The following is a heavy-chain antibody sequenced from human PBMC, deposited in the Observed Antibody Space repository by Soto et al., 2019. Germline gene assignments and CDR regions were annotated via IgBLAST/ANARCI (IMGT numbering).Heavy chain of an antibody. CDR1: AGTFNNNG. CDR3: AKDAVPGDGLWLVSD. D-gene: IGHD2-21*02. V-gene: IGHV1-69*13. J-gene: IGHJ4*02. Sequence: GAAVQVSCKACAGTFNNNGVTCVRQAPGQRLQWMGGLIPIFGTRSYAQRFQGRVTIIADESTSTAYMELNSPRAEDNAMYYCAKDAVPGDGLWLVSDWGQGTQVTVSS. CDR2: LIPIFGTR.